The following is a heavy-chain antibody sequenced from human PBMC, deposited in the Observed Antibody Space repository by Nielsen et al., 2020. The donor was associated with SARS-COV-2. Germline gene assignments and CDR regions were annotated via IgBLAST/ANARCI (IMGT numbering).Heavy chain of an antibody. D-gene: IGHD3-22*01. J-gene: IGHJ3*02. CDR1: GGSISSGDYS. V-gene: IGHV4-30-4*07. CDR2: IHSSGST. CDR3: ARERDSSGYNDALDI. Sequence: SETLSLTCAVSGGSISSGDYSWTWIRQPQGKGLEWIGYIHSSGSTYYNPSLSSRVTMSVDTSKNQFSLKLTSVTAADTAVYYCARERDSSGYNDALDIWGQGTMVTVSS.